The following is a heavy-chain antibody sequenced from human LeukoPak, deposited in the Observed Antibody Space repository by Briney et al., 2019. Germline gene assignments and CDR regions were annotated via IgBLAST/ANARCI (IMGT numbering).Heavy chain of an antibody. CDR1: GGSISSYY. Sequence: PSETLSLTCTVSGGSISSYYWSWIRQPPGKGLEWIGYIYYSGSTNYNPSLKSRVTISVDTSKNQLSLKLSSVTAADTAVYYCARTYYYDSSGYGAFDIWGQGTMVTVSS. CDR2: IYYSGST. V-gene: IGHV4-59*12. J-gene: IGHJ3*02. D-gene: IGHD3-22*01. CDR3: ARTYYYDSSGYGAFDI.